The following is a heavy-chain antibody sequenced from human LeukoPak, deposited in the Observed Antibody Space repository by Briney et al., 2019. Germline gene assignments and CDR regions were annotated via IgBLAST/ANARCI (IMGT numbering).Heavy chain of an antibody. CDR3: ARMTMAGTFTAFDI. CDR1: GYSFTIYW. D-gene: IGHD6-19*01. CDR2: IYPGDSDT. Sequence: GESLKISCKDSGYSFTIYWIGWVRQMPGKGLEWMGVIYPGDSDTRYSPSFQGQVTISADKSISTAYLQWSSLKASDTAMYYCARMTMAGTFTAFDIWGQGTMVTVSS. J-gene: IGHJ3*02. V-gene: IGHV5-51*01.